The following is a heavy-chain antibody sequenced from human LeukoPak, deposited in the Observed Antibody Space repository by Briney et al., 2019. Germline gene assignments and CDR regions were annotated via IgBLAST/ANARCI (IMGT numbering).Heavy chain of an antibody. Sequence: SVTVSCEASGGTFSSYAISWVRQAPGQGLEWMGGIIPIFGTANYAQKFQGRVTITADESTSTAYMELSSLRSEDTAVYYCARAGVAAAGPYYFDYWGQGTLVTVSS. D-gene: IGHD6-13*01. V-gene: IGHV1-69*13. J-gene: IGHJ4*02. CDR3: ARAGVAAAGPYYFDY. CDR1: GGTFSSYA. CDR2: IIPIFGTA.